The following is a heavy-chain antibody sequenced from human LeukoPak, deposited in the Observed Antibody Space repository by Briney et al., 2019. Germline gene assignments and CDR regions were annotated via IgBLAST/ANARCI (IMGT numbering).Heavy chain of an antibody. Sequence: GASVKVSCKASGGTFSSYAISWVRQAPGQGLEWMGGIIPIFGTANYAQKFQDRVTITADKSTSTAYMELSSLRSEDTAVYYCARDSLPRSLIYYYYGMDVWGKGTTVTVSS. CDR3: ARDSLPRSLIYYYYGMDV. CDR2: IIPIFGTA. J-gene: IGHJ6*04. CDR1: GGTFSSYA. V-gene: IGHV1-69*06. D-gene: IGHD3-16*02.